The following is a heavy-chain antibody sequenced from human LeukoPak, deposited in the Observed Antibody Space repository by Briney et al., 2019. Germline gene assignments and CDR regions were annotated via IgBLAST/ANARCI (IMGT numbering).Heavy chain of an antibody. Sequence: GASVEVSCKASGYTFTDYYMHWVRQAPGQGLEWMGWINPNSGGTNYAQKFQGRVTMTRATSISTAYMELSRLRSDDTAVYYCARGSPDYSSGWFYDYWGQGTLVTVSS. CDR3: ARGSPDYSSGWFYDY. J-gene: IGHJ4*02. CDR2: INPNSGGT. D-gene: IGHD6-19*01. V-gene: IGHV1-2*02. CDR1: GYTFTDYY.